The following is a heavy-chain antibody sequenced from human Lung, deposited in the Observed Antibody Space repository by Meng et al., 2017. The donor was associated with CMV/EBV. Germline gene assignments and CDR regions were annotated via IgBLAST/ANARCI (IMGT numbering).Heavy chain of an antibody. CDR3: ARLAGGSGSEG. Sequence: SCAASGFTFSSYAMHWVRQAPGKGLEWVAVISYDGSNKYYADSVKGRFTISRDNSKNTLYLQMNSLRAEDTAVYYCARLAGGSGSEGWGQGTRVT. J-gene: IGHJ4*02. D-gene: IGHD6-19*01. V-gene: IGHV3-30-3*01. CDR1: GFTFSSYA. CDR2: ISYDGSNK.